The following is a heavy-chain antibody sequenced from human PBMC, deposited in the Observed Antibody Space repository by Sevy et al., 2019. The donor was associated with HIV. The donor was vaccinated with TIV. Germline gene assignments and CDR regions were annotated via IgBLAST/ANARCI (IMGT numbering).Heavy chain of an antibody. V-gene: IGHV4-39*01. D-gene: IGHD6-6*01. CDR3: ASSSRYYYYGMDV. CDR2: IYYSGST. J-gene: IGHJ6*02. CDR1: GGSISSSSYY. Sequence: SETLSLTCTVSGGSISSSSYYWGWIRQPPGKGLEWIGSIYYSGSTYYNPSLKSRVTISVDTSKNQFSLKLSSVTGADTAVYYCASSSRYYYYGMDVWGQGTTVTVSS.